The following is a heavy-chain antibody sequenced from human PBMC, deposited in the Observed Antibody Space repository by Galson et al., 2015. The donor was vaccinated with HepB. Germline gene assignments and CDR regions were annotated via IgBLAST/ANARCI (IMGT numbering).Heavy chain of an antibody. CDR1: GGTFSRYV. D-gene: IGHD3-3*02. CDR3: ARGPFRGGFDY. V-gene: IGHV1-69*13. Sequence: SVKVSCKASGGTFSRYVFRWVRQAPGQGLEWMGGITPIFGTANFAQKFQGRVTITADESTSTAYMELSSLRSEDTAVYYCARGPFRGGFDYWGQGTLVTVSS. J-gene: IGHJ4*02. CDR2: ITPIFGTA.